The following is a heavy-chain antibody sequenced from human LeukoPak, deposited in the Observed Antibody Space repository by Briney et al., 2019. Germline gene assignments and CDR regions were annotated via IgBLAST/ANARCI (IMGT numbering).Heavy chain of an antibody. V-gene: IGHV3-7*01. CDR1: AFTFSSYW. CDR3: ARGGYSSSWYISRDY. D-gene: IGHD6-13*01. Sequence: PGGSLRLSCAASAFTFSSYWMTWVRQAPGKGLEWLANIKEDGSEKYYVDSVKGRFTISRDNAKNSLYLQMNSLRAEDTAVYYCARGGYSSSWYISRDYWGQGTLVTVSS. J-gene: IGHJ4*02. CDR2: IKEDGSEK.